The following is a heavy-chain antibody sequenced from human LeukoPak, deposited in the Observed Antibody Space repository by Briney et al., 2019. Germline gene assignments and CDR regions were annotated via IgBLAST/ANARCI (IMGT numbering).Heavy chain of an antibody. CDR3: ARDPDRVGATYAFDI. D-gene: IGHD1-26*01. CDR1: GGSISNYY. CDR2: IYYSGNT. V-gene: IGHV4-59*01. Sequence: SETLSLTCTVSGGSISNYYWNWIRQPPGKGLEWLGYIYYSGNTIYNPSLTSRVTISVDTSNNQFSLKLSSVTAADTAVYYCARDPDRVGATYAFDIRGQGTMVTVSS. J-gene: IGHJ3*02.